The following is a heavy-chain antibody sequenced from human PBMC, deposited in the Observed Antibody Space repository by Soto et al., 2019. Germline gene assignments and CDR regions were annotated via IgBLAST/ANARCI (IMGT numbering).Heavy chain of an antibody. CDR2: ISSNGGST. V-gene: IGHV3-64D*06. J-gene: IGHJ6*02. CDR3: VKDTTKYSSSSSYYYGMDV. Sequence: AGGSLRLSCSASGFTFSSYAMHWVRQAPGKGLEYVSAISSNGGSTYYADSVKGRFTISRDNSKNTLYLQMSSLRAEDTAVYYCVKDTTKYSSSSSYYYGMDVWGQGTTVTVSS. CDR1: GFTFSSYA. D-gene: IGHD6-6*01.